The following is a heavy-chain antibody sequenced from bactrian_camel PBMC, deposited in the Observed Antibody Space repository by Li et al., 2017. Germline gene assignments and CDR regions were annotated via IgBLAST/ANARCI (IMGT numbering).Heavy chain of an antibody. CDR1: YTSRTFS. J-gene: IGHJ4*01. V-gene: IGHV3S68*01. CDR3: VARTQSFRAGVWENSHF. Sequence: VQLVESGGGSVQAGESLQLSCRYTSRTFSMAWFRQAPGKEREGVAFWDSAGRTTTADSVKGRFTISEDNAANTLNLQMNSLKPEDTAMYYCVARTQSFRAGVWENSHFWGQGTQVTVS. D-gene: IGHD3*01. CDR2: WDSAGRT.